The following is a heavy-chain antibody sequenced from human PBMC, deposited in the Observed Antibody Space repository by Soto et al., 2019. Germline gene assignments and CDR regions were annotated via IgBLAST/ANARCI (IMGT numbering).Heavy chain of an antibody. CDR2: ISSSGSTT. J-gene: IGHJ6*02. CDR1: GFTFSSYA. D-gene: IGHD6-6*01. CDR3: ARPEYSSSSYGMDV. Sequence: GGSLRLSCTGSGFTFSSYAMNWVRQAPGKGLECVSTISSSGSTTYYADSVKGRFTISRDNAKNSLYLQMNSLRDEDTAVYYCARPEYSSSSYGMDVWGQGTTVTVSS. V-gene: IGHV3-48*02.